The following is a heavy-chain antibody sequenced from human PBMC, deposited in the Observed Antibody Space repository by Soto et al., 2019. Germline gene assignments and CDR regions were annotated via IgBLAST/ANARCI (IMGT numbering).Heavy chain of an antibody. CDR1: GGLFSSYA. J-gene: IGHJ4*02. V-gene: IGHV1-69*01. CDR3: AMGGSGYVWWNEY. CDR2: IIPVFGTA. Sequence: QEQLVQSGAEVKKSGSSVKVSCKDTGGLFSSYAVSWVRQAPGQGLEWMGGIIPVFGTAYYAQKFQGRVTITADESTNTAYMELSSLRSEDTAMYYCAMGGSGYVWWNEYWGQGTLVAVSS. D-gene: IGHD3-22*01.